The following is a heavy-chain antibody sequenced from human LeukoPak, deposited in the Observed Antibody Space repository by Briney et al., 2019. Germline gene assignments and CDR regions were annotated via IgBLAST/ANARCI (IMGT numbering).Heavy chain of an antibody. Sequence: PGGSLRLSCAASGFTFDDYAMHWVRQAPGKGPEWVSGISWNSGSIGYADSVKGRFTISRDNAKNSLYLQMNSLRAEDTALYYCAKGTSPYYYYGMDVWGQGTTVTVSS. V-gene: IGHV3-9*01. CDR2: ISWNSGSI. CDR3: AKGTSPYYYYGMDV. CDR1: GFTFDDYA. J-gene: IGHJ6*02. D-gene: IGHD2-2*01.